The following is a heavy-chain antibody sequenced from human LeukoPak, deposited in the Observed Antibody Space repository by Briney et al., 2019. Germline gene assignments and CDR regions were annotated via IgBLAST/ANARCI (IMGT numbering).Heavy chain of an antibody. CDR1: GFTFDDYA. J-gene: IGHJ4*02. CDR3: AKDKATMVYSYFDY. D-gene: IGHD3-10*01. V-gene: IGHV3-9*01. Sequence: PGGSLRLSCAASGFTFDDYAMHWVRQAPGKGLEWVSGISWNSGSIGYADSVKGRSTISRDNAKNSLYLQMNSLRAEDTALYYCAKDKATMVYSYFDYWGQGTLVTVSS. CDR2: ISWNSGSI.